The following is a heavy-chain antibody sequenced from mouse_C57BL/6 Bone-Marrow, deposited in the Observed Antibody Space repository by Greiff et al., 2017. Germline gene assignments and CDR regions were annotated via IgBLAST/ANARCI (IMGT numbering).Heavy chain of an antibody. Sequence: QVQLQQPGAELVMPGASVKLSCKASGYTFTSYWMHWVKQRPGQGLEWIGEIDPSDSYTNYNQKFKGKSTLTVDKSSSTAYMQLSSLTSEDSAVYYGVLKLGRGWFAYWGQGTLVTVSA. D-gene: IGHD4-1*01. J-gene: IGHJ3*01. CDR3: VLKLGRGWFAY. V-gene: IGHV1-69*01. CDR1: GYTFTSYW. CDR2: IDPSDSYT.